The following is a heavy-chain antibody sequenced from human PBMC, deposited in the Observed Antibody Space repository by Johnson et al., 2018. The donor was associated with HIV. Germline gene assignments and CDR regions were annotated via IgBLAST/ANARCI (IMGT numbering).Heavy chain of an antibody. CDR2: INWNGGNT. D-gene: IGHD1-26*01. J-gene: IGHJ3*02. CDR1: GFTFADYG. Sequence: VQLVESGGGVIRPGGSLRLSCAASGFTFADYGMTWVRQAPGKGLEWVSGINWNGGNTGYVDSVKGRFTISRDNAKNSLYLQMNSLRAEDTAMYYCARYSGSYHGLDIWGQGTMVTVSS. V-gene: IGHV3-20*04. CDR3: ARYSGSYHGLDI.